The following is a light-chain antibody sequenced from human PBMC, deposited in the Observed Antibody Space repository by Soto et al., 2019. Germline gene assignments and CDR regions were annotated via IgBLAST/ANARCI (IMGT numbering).Light chain of an antibody. CDR3: QQSYSIPYT. V-gene: IGKV1-12*01. CDR1: QGISSW. J-gene: IGKJ2*01. Sequence: DIQMTQSPSSVSASVGDRFTITCRASQGISSWLAWYQQKPGKAPKLLIYAASSLQSGVPSRFSGNGSGTDFSLTISSLQPDDFASYYCQQSYSIPYTLGQGTKVDIK. CDR2: AAS.